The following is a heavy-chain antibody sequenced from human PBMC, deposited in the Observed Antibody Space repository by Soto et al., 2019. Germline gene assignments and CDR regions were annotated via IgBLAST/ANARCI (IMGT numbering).Heavy chain of an antibody. J-gene: IGHJ5*02. CDR1: GDSISSGDS. CDR2: IYRSGNT. D-gene: IGHD3-9*01. CDR3: ASASGNLRVAWFDP. Sequence: QLQLQESGSGLVKPSQTLSLTCTVSGDSISSGDSWSWIRQPPGRGLEWIGFIYRSGNTYYNPSLKGRLTMSVDRSKNQFSLRLTSVTAAVMALYYCASASGNLRVAWFDPWGQGTLVTVSS. V-gene: IGHV4-30-2*01.